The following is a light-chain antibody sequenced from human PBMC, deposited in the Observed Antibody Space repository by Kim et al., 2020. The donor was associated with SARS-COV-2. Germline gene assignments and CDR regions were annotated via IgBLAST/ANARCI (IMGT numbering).Light chain of an antibody. J-gene: IGLJ3*02. CDR1: SLRSYY. Sequence: SSELTQEPAVSVALGQTVKITCQGDSLRSYYASWYQQKPGQAPVLVIYGKNSRPSEIPDRFSGSSSGNTASLTITGTQAEDEADYYCKFLDNSGNHVVFG. V-gene: IGLV3-19*01. CDR3: KFLDNSGNHVV. CDR2: GKN.